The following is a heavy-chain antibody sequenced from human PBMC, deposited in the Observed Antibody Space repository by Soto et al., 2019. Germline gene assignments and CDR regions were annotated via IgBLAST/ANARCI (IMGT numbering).Heavy chain of an antibody. CDR2: IKQDGNEE. D-gene: IGHD1-20*01. V-gene: IGHV3-7*05. CDR3: VRDNWHDY. Sequence: GGSLRLSCAASGFTLRTYWMSWVRQAPGKGLEWVANIKQDGNEEYYLDSVRGRFTISRDNAKNSVFLEMNSLRADDTAVYYCVRDNWHDYWGQGTLVTVSS. CDR1: GFTLRTYW. J-gene: IGHJ4*02.